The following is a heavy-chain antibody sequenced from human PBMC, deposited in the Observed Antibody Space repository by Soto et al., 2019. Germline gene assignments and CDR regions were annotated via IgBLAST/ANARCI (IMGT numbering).Heavy chain of an antibody. CDR1: GFTFSSYS. CDR3: ARDLEHDIVVVPAAIRIYYYYGMDV. D-gene: IGHD2-2*01. CDR2: ISSSSSYI. J-gene: IGHJ6*02. V-gene: IGHV3-21*01. Sequence: GGSLRLSCAASGFTFSSYSMNWVRQAPGKGLEWVSSISSSSSYIYYADSVKGRFTISRDNAKNSLYLQMNSLRAEDTAVYYCARDLEHDIVVVPAAIRIYYYYGMDVWGQGTTVTAP.